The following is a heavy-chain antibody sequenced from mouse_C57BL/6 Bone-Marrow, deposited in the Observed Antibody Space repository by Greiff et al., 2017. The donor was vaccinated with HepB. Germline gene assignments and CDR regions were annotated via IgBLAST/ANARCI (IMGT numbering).Heavy chain of an antibody. CDR2: IYPGGGYT. V-gene: IGHV1-63*01. J-gene: IGHJ2*01. CDR3: ARSRGDY. Sequence: VQLVESGAELVRPGTSVKMSCKASGYTFTNYWIGWAKQRPGNGLEWIGDIYPGGGYTNYNEKFKGKATLTADKSSSTAYMQFRSLTSEDSAIYYCARSRGDYWGQGTPLTVSS. CDR1: GYTFTNYW.